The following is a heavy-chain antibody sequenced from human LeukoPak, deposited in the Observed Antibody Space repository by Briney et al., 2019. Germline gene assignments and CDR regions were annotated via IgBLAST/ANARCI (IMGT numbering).Heavy chain of an antibody. V-gene: IGHV3-43*02. CDR2: ISGDGGST. CDR3: AKLPGVYDSSGSLAYYYMDV. J-gene: IGHJ6*03. Sequence: GGSLRLSXAASGFAFDDYAMHWVRQAPGKGLEWVSLISGDGGSTYYADSVKGRFTISRDNSKNSLYLQMNSLRTEDTALYYCAKLPGVYDSSGSLAYYYMDVWGKGTTVTVSS. D-gene: IGHD3-22*01. CDR1: GFAFDDYA.